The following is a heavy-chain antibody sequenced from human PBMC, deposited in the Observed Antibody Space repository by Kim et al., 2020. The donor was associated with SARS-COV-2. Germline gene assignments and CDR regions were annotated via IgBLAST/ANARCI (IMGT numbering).Heavy chain of an antibody. Sequence: GGSLRLSCVDSGFTFSRFGMNWVRQAPGKGLEWISYISDTSSTIYYADSVRGRFTISRDNAKNSLYLQMNSLRDEDTAVYYCARFYYALDYWGQGTLVTVSS. CDR3: ARFYYALDY. CDR2: ISDTSSTI. D-gene: IGHD3-10*01. J-gene: IGHJ4*02. V-gene: IGHV3-48*02. CDR1: GFTFSRFG.